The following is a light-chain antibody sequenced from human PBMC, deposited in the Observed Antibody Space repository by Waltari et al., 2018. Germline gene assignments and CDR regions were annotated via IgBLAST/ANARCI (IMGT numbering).Light chain of an antibody. CDR1: DDDIGGYEY. CDR2: EVT. J-gene: IGLJ2*01. CDR3: SSYAGRNIVI. Sequence: QSALTQPPSASGSPGQSVTISCTGTDDDIGGYEYVSWYQQHPGKAPKVLIYEVTKRPSGVTDRFSGSKSGNTASLTVSGLQAEDEADYYCSSYAGRNIVIFGGGTKLTVL. V-gene: IGLV2-8*01.